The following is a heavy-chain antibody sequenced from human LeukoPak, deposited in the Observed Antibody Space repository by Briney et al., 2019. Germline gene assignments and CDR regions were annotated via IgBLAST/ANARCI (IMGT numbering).Heavy chain of an antibody. CDR2: ISPYNGNP. CDR1: GYTFTSYG. Sequence: SVKVSCKASGYTFTSYGITWVRKAPGQGLEWMGWISPYNGNPNYAQNLQGRVTMTTDTSTSPAYMELRSLRSDNQACYSWGRYFRSGRSYFDYWGQGTLVTVSS. CDR3: GRYFRSGRSYFDY. J-gene: IGHJ4*02. D-gene: IGHD3-3*01. V-gene: IGHV1-18*01.